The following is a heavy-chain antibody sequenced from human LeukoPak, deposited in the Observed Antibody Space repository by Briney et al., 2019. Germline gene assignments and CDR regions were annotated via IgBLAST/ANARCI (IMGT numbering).Heavy chain of an antibody. CDR3: ARGRYDYVWGSYRQINWFDP. D-gene: IGHD3-16*02. Sequence: PSETLSLTCTVSGGSISSSGYYWGWIRQPPGKGLEWIGLIYHGGSTYYNPSLESRVTISVDTSKNQFSLRLSSVTAADTAVYYCARGRYDYVWGSYRQINWFDPWGQGTLVTVSS. CDR1: GGSISSSGYY. V-gene: IGHV4-39*01. J-gene: IGHJ5*02. CDR2: IYHGGST.